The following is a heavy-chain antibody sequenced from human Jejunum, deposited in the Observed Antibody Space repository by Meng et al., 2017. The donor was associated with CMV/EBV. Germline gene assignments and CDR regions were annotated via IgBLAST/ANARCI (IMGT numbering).Heavy chain of an antibody. V-gene: IGHV3-21*06. D-gene: IGHD2-8*02. CDR1: GFAFSLYA. CDR3: ARDLVASLAADN. J-gene: IGHJ4*02. Sequence: SSAASGFAFSLYAVNWVRQAPGKGLEWVSSIDATSTYIYYADSVEGRFTISRDNARNLLYLHLNSVRADDTAVYFCARDLVASLAADNWGRGTLVTVSS. CDR2: IDATSTYI.